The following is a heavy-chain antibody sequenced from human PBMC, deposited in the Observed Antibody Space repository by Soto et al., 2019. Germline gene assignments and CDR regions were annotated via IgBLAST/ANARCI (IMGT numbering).Heavy chain of an antibody. CDR1: GFTFTHYR. J-gene: IGHJ4*02. CDR2: VNSDGGST. CDR3: AKAVDWNYVYDF. D-gene: IGHD1-7*01. V-gene: IGHV3-74*01. Sequence: GGSLRLSCAASGFTFTHYRIHWVRQAPGKGLVWVSRVNSDGGSTNYADAVKGRFTISRDNSKNMAYLQMNNLTVEDTGVYYCAKAVDWNYVYDFWGQGTLVTVSS.